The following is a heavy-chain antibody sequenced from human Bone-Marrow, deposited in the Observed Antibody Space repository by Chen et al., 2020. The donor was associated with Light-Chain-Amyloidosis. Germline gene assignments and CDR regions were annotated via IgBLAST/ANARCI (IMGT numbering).Heavy chain of an antibody. J-gene: IGHJ4*02. V-gene: IGHV4-39*07. CDR2: IYYSGST. CDR3: ASATATYYDFWSGYYSFDY. CDR1: GGSISSSSYY. Sequence: QLQLQESGPGLVKPSETLSLTCTVSGGSISSSSYYWGWIRQPPGKGLEWIGSIYYSGSTYYNPSLKSRVTISVDTSKTQFSLKLSSVTAADTAVYYCASATATYYDFWSGYYSFDYWGQGTLVTVSS. D-gene: IGHD3-3*01.